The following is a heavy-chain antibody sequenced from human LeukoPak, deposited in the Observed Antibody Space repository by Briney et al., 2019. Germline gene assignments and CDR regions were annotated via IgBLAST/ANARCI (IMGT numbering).Heavy chain of an antibody. Sequence: ASVKVSCKASGYTFTSYGISWVRQAPGQGLEWMGWISAYNGNTNYAQKLQGRVTMTTDTSTSTAYMELRSLRSDDTAVYYCARALPSGSYYYYYYYMDVWGKGTTVTISS. CDR3: ARALPSGSYYYYYYYMDV. J-gene: IGHJ6*03. D-gene: IGHD3-22*01. CDR1: GYTFTSYG. CDR2: ISAYNGNT. V-gene: IGHV1-18*01.